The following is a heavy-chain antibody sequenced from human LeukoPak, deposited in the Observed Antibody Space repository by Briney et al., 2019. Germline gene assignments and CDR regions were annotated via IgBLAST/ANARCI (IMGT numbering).Heavy chain of an antibody. CDR2: ISAYNGNT. D-gene: IGHD2-15*01. Sequence: ASVKVSCKASGYTFTSYGISWVRQAPGQGLEWMGWISAYNGNTNYAQKLQGRVTMTTDTSTSTAYMELRSLRSDDTAVYYCARDQLRYCSGGSCYYYWGQGTLVTVSS. CDR3: ARDQLRYCSGGSCYYY. J-gene: IGHJ4*02. V-gene: IGHV1-18*01. CDR1: GYTFTSYG.